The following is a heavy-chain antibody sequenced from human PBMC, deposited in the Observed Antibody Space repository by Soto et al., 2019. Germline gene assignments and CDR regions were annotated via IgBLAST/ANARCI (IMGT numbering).Heavy chain of an antibody. CDR1: GGSISSTTYY. J-gene: IGHJ4*02. Sequence: SETLSLTCTVSGGSISSTTYYWGWMRQPPGKGLEWIASIYIGGNTYYNPSLKSRVTMSVDTSKNQFSLKLSSVTAADTAVYYCARSDGRYWGQGTLVTVSS. CDR2: IYIGGNT. V-gene: IGHV4-39*07. CDR3: ARSDGRY.